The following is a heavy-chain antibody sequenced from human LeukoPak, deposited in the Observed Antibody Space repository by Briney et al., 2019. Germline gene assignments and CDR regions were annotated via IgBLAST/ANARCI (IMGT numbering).Heavy chain of an antibody. D-gene: IGHD6-6*01. CDR3: ARALEYSSSFSYYYYYMDV. CDR2: INPNSGGT. V-gene: IGHV1-2*02. Sequence: ASVKVSCKASGYTFPGYYMHWLRQAPGQGLEWMGWINPNSGGTNYAQKFQGRVTMTRDTSISTAYMELSRLRSDDTAVYYCARALEYSSSFSYYYYYMDVWGKGTTVTVSS. CDR1: GYTFPGYY. J-gene: IGHJ6*03.